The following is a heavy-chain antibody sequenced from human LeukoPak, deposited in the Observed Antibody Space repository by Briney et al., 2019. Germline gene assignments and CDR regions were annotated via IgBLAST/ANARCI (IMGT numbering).Heavy chain of an antibody. CDR3: ARADGDYSYFDY. CDR1: GYTFTGYY. CDR2: INPNSGGT. D-gene: IGHD4-17*01. V-gene: IGHV1-2*02. Sequence: ASVKVSCKASGYTFTGYYMHWVRQAPGQGLEWMGWINPNSGGTNYAQKFQGRVTMTRDTSISTAYMDLSRLRSDDTAEYYCARADGDYSYFDYWGQGTLVTVSS. J-gene: IGHJ4*02.